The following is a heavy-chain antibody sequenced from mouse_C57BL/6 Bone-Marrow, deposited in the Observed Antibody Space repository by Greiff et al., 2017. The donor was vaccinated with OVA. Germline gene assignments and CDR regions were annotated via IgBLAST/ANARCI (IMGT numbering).Heavy chain of an antibody. CDR1: GFSITSYG. J-gene: IGHJ3*01. CDR3: ARRGFAY. Sequence: VKLMESGPGLVQPSQCLSITCTVSGFSITSYGVHWVRQSPGKGLEWLGVIWSGGSTDYNAAVISRLSISKDNSKSQVFFKMNSLQADDTAIYYCARRGFAYWGQGTLVTVSA. V-gene: IGHV2-2*01. CDR2: IWSGGST.